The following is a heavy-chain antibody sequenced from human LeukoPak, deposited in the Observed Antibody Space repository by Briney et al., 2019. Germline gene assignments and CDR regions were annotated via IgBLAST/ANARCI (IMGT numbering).Heavy chain of an antibody. CDR2: ISGSGASI. D-gene: IGHD6-19*01. J-gene: IGHJ4*02. Sequence: GGSLRLSCAAAGFTFSSYAMSWVRQAPGKGVDCFSLISGSGASIYSAASVNGRFTIPRDNSNNTLYLQMNSLRDEDTAVYYCAKAGIAVFDYWGQGTLVTVSS. CDR1: GFTFSSYA. V-gene: IGHV3-23*01. CDR3: AKAGIAVFDY.